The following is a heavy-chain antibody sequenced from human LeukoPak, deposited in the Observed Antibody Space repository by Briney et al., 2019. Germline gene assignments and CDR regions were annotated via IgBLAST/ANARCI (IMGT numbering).Heavy chain of an antibody. V-gene: IGHV4-30-4*01. J-gene: IGHJ4*02. D-gene: IGHD5-12*01. Sequence: SQTLSLTCTVSGGSISSGDYYWSWLRQPPGKGLEWIGYIYYSGSTYYNPSLKSRVTISVDTSKNQFSLKLSSVTAADTAVYYCARGGWLRFEDYWGQGTLVTVSS. CDR1: GGSISSGDYY. CDR2: IYYSGST. CDR3: ARGGWLRFEDY.